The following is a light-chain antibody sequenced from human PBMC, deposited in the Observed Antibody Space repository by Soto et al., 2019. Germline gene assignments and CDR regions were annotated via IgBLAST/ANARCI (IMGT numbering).Light chain of an antibody. J-gene: IGKJ1*01. CDR3: QQYHNYPRT. Sequence: DIQLTQSPSFLSASVGDRVTITCRASQSIRTWLAWYQHKPGKAPKFLIYDASTVESGVPSRFSGSGPGTEFTLTISDLQPDDFATYYCQQYHNYPRTFGQGTKVDIK. CDR2: DAS. CDR1: QSIRTW. V-gene: IGKV1-5*01.